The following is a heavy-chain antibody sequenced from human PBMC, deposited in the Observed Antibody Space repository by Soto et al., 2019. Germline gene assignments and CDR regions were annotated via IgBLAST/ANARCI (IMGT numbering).Heavy chain of an antibody. Sequence: PGGSLRLSCAASGFTFSSYGMHWVRQAPGKGLEWVAVIWYDGSNKYYADSVKGRFTISRDNSKNTLYLQMNSLRAEDTAVYYCARDSYYYGSGSYFRSKYNWFDPWGQGTLVTVSS. CDR1: GFTFSSYG. CDR3: ARDSYYYGSGSYFRSKYNWFDP. V-gene: IGHV3-33*01. D-gene: IGHD3-10*01. J-gene: IGHJ5*02. CDR2: IWYDGSNK.